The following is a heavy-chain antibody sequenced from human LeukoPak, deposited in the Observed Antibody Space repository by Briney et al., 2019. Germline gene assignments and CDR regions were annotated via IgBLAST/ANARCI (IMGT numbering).Heavy chain of an antibody. V-gene: IGHV4-59*01. CDR3: SRGGTVTNFGY. CDR2: IYSSGNT. J-gene: IGHJ4*02. CDR1: GGSITSYY. Sequence: SETLSLTCTVSGGSITSYYWSWIRQPPGKGLEWIGYIYSSGNTKYNPSLKSRVTISIDTSKNHFSLRLSSVTAADTAVYYCSRGGTVTNFGYWGQGTLVTVSS. D-gene: IGHD4-17*01.